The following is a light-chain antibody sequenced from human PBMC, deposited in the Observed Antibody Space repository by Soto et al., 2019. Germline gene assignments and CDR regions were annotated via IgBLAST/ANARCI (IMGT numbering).Light chain of an antibody. CDR3: QQYNSYWLT. Sequence: DIQMTQSPSTLSASVGDRVTITCRASQRISNWLAWYQQKPGQAPKLLIYKASSVESGVTSRFRGSGSGTEFTLTISSLQPDDFATYYCQQYNSYWLTFGGGTKVEIK. CDR1: QRISNW. V-gene: IGKV1-5*03. J-gene: IGKJ4*01. CDR2: KAS.